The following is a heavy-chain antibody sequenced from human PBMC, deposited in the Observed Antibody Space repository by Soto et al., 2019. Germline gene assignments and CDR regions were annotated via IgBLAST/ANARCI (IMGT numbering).Heavy chain of an antibody. J-gene: IGHJ6*02. Sequence: QVQLVQSGAEVKKPGSSVKVSCKASGGTFSSYAISWVRQAPGQGLEWMGGIIPIFGTANYAQKFQGRVTITADESTSTAYMELSSLRSEDTAVYYCASGWVVPAAMLRTYYYGMDVWRQGTTVTVSS. CDR1: GGTFSSYA. V-gene: IGHV1-69*01. CDR2: IIPIFGTA. D-gene: IGHD2-2*01. CDR3: ASGWVVPAAMLRTYYYGMDV.